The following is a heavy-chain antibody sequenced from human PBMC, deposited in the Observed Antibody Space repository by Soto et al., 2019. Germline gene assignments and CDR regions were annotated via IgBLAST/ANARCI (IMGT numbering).Heavy chain of an antibody. V-gene: IGHV4-34*01. D-gene: IGHD2-15*01. CDR1: GGSFSGYY. CDR3: ASVNQPLLRDATDAGFDP. CDR2: INHSGST. J-gene: IGHJ5*02. Sequence: QVQLQQWGAGLLKPSETLSLTCAVYGGSFSGYYWSWIRQPPGKGLEWIGEINHSGSTNYNPSLKRRVTRSVDXXNXQXXLKLSAVTAADTAVYYCASVNQPLLRDATDAGFDPWGQGTLVTVSS.